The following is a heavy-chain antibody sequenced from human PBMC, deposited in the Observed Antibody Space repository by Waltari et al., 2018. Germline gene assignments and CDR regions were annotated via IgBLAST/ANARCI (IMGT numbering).Heavy chain of an antibody. V-gene: IGHV3-7*01. Sequence: EVQLVESGGGLVQPGGSLRLSCEASGFSFSGFWMTWVRQAPGKGLEWGANIEQDGSVEQYVDSVKGRFTISRDNAKNSLYVQMNSLRVEDTAVYYCVKNRGFNAFESWGQGTLVTVSS. J-gene: IGHJ4*02. CDR2: IEQDGSVE. CDR3: VKNRGFNAFES. CDR1: GFSFSGFW. D-gene: IGHD3-10*01.